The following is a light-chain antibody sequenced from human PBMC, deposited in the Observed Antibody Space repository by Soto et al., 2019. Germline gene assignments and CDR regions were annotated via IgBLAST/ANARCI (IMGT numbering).Light chain of an antibody. CDR2: EVS. CDR3: SSSAGSNSLI. V-gene: IGLV2-8*01. J-gene: IGLJ2*01. CDR1: TSDVGGYKY. Sequence: QSALTQPPSASGSPGQSVTISCTGTTSDVGGYKYVSWYQHHPGKAPKLIIYEVSERPSGVPDRFSGSKSGNMASLTVSGLQAGDEADYYCSSSAGSNSLIFGGGTQLTVL.